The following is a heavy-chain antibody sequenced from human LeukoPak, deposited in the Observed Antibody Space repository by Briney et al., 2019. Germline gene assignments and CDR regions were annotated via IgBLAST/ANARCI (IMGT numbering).Heavy chain of an antibody. D-gene: IGHD3-22*01. V-gene: IGHV3-9*01. Sequence: GGSLRLSCAASGFTFDDYAMHWVRQAPGKGLEWVSGISWNSGSIGYADSVKGRFTISRDNSKNTLYLQMNSLRAEDTAVYYCAKCYYDSSGSPACYYGMDVWGQGTTVTVSS. CDR1: GFTFDDYA. CDR2: ISWNSGSI. CDR3: AKCYYDSSGSPACYYGMDV. J-gene: IGHJ6*02.